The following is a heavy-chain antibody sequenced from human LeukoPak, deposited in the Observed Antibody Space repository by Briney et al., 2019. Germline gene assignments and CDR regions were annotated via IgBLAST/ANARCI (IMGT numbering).Heavy chain of an antibody. CDR2: MNPNNANT. CDR3: ARGPLLEVAGRELSY. V-gene: IGHV1-8*01. D-gene: IGHD6-19*01. CDR1: GYTFSNYD. J-gene: IGHJ4*02. Sequence: ASVKVSCKTSGYTFSNYDLNWVRQATGQGLVWMGWMNPNNANTGYAQKFQGRLTMTRDISISTAYMELSSLTSEDTAVYYCARGPLLEVAGRELSYWGQGTLVTVSS.